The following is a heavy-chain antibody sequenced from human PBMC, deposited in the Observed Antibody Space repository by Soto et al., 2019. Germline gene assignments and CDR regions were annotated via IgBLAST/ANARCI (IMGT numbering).Heavy chain of an antibody. CDR1: GFTFSSYG. J-gene: IGHJ6*02. CDR3: AKSGRAYTYTVMAQGYYGMDV. CDR2: IWYDGSNK. Sequence: PGGSLRLSWAASGFTFSSYGMHWVRQAPGKGLEWVAVIWYDGSNKYYADSVKGRFTISRDNSKNTLHLQMNSLRGEDTALYYCAKSGRAYTYTVMAQGYYGMDVWGQGTTVTVSS. D-gene: IGHD5-18*01. V-gene: IGHV3-30*02.